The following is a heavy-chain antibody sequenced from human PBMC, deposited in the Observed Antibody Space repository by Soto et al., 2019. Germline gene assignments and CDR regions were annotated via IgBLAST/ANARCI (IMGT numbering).Heavy chain of an antibody. CDR3: TPEVPLGWFDP. D-gene: IGHD3-16*01. CDR1: GFTCSNAW. J-gene: IGHJ5*02. V-gene: IGHV3-15*01. Sequence: EVQLVESGGGLVKPGGSLRLSCAASGFTCSNAWMSWVRQAPGKGLEWVGRIKSKTDGGTTDYAAPVKGRFTISRDDSKNTRYLQMNSLKTEDTAVYYCTPEVPLGWFDPWGQGTLVTVSS. CDR2: IKSKTDGGTT.